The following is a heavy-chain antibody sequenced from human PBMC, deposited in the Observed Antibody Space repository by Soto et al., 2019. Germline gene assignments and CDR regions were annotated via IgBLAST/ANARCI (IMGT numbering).Heavy chain of an antibody. CDR2: INEDGSEK. Sequence: GGSLRLSCAASGFRFSLFWMSWVRQTPGKGLEWVANINEDGSEKFFADSVKGRFTISRDNSKNTLYLQMNSLRAEDTAVYYCAKDRRILGGDPSFDYWGQGTLVTVSS. CDR1: GFRFSLFW. CDR3: AKDRRILGGDPSFDY. V-gene: IGHV3-7*03. D-gene: IGHD2-21*01. J-gene: IGHJ4*02.